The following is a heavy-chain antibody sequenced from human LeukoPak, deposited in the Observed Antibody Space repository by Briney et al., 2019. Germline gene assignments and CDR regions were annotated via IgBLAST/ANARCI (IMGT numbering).Heavy chain of an antibody. Sequence: ASVKVSCKASGYTFTSYYMHWVRHAPGQGLEWMGIINPSGGSTSYAQKFQGRVTMTRDTSTSTVYMELSSLRSEDTAVYYCARDRSGYSAAYYYYYYGMDVWGQGTTVTVSS. CDR2: INPSGGST. V-gene: IGHV1-46*01. J-gene: IGHJ6*02. D-gene: IGHD3-3*01. CDR3: ARDRSGYSAAYYYYYYGMDV. CDR1: GYTFTSYY.